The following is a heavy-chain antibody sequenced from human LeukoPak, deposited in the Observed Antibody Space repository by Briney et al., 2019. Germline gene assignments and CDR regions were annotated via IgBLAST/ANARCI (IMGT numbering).Heavy chain of an antibody. D-gene: IGHD1-14*01. CDR2: IYHSGST. CDR3: ARGLTTPRWFDP. J-gene: IGHJ5*02. CDR1: GGSISSGGYF. V-gene: IGHV4-30-2*01. Sequence: PSQTLSLTCAVSGGSISSGGYFWSWIRQPPGKGLEWIGYIYHSGSTYYNPSLKSRVTISVDRSKNQFSLKLSSVTAADTAVYYCARGLTTPRWFDPWGQGTLVTVSS.